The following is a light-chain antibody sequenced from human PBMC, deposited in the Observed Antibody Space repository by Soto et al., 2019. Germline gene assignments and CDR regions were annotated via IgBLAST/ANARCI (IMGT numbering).Light chain of an antibody. CDR1: KGISNH. V-gene: IGKV1-9*01. Sequence: DIQLTQSPSFLSASVGDRVTITCRASKGISNHFAWYQQKPGKAPSLLIYHASTLQSGVPSRFSGSQSGTEFTLTISSLQPEDSATYHCQQLYSYQFTFGPGTKVDVK. J-gene: IGKJ3*01. CDR3: QQLYSYQFT. CDR2: HAS.